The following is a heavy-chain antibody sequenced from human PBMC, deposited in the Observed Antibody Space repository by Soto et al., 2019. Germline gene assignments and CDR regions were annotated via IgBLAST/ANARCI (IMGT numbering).Heavy chain of an antibody. CDR1: GFTFDDFA. Sequence: GGSLRLSCAASGFTFDDFAMHWVRQTPEKGLEWVSAISWNSGSVGYADSVKGRFTISRDNAKNSLYLQMNSLRPEDTALYYCAKVPYSGYVEALPGYFDHWGQGALVTVYS. J-gene: IGHJ4*02. CDR2: ISWNSGSV. CDR3: AKVPYSGYVEALPGYFDH. V-gene: IGHV3-9*01. D-gene: IGHD5-12*01.